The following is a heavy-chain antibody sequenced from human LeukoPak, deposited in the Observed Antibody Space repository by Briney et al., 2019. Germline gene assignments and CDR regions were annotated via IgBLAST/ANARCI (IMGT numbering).Heavy chain of an antibody. CDR2: INKSVNA. Sequence: PSQTLSLTCAVSVGSLSGYNSACICHTPAEGRGCSGEINKSVNANYNPSLTRRVTITLDMSENHFSLKLTSVTAAETAVYYCARGQGAVIAHWGQGTLVTVSS. CDR1: VGSLSGYN. J-gene: IGHJ4*02. D-gene: IGHD2-21*01. CDR3: ARGQGAVIAH. V-gene: IGHV4-34*01.